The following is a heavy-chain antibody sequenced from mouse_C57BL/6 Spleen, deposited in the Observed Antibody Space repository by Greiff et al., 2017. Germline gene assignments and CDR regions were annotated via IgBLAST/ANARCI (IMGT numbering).Heavy chain of an antibody. CDR3: ARDGVVDY. CDR1: GYTFTSYT. D-gene: IGHD1-1*01. CDR2: INPSSGYT. Sequence: VQLQQSGAELARPGASVKMSCKASGYTFTSYTMHWVNQRPGQGLEWIGYINPSSGYTKYNQKFKDKATLTADKSSSTAYMQLSSLTSEDSAVYYCARDGVVDYWGQGTTLTVSS. J-gene: IGHJ2*01. V-gene: IGHV1-4*01.